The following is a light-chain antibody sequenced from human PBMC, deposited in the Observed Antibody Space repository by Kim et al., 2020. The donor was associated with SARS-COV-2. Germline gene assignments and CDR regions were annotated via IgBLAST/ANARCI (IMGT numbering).Light chain of an antibody. V-gene: IGKV1-39*01. CDR2: AAS. CDR1: QSISSY. J-gene: IGKJ4*01. CDR3: PQSYSTPFT. Sequence: DIQMTQSPSSLSASVGDRVTITCRASQSISSYLNWYQQKPGKAPKLLIYAASSLQSGVPSRFSGSGSGTDFTLTISSLQPEDFATYYCPQSYSTPFTFGGGTKVDI.